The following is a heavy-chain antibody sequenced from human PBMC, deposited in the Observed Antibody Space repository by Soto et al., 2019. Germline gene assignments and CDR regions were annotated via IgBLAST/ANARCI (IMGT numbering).Heavy chain of an antibody. CDR3: ARPWNIGYTTDAFDI. D-gene: IGHD3-16*02. Sequence: GGSLRLSCAASGFTFSSYGMHWVRQAPGKGLEWVAVIWYDGSNKYYADSVKGRFTISRDNSKNTLYLQMNSLRAEDTAVYYCARPWNIGYTTDAFDIWGQGTMVTVSS. CDR2: IWYDGSNK. J-gene: IGHJ3*02. CDR1: GFTFSSYG. V-gene: IGHV3-33*01.